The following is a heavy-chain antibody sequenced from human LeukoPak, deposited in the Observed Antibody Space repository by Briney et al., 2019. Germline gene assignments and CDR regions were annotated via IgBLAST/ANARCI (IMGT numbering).Heavy chain of an antibody. Sequence: ASVTVSCTASGYTFTSYDINWVRQAPGQGLEWMGWMNPNSGNTGYAQKFQGRVTMTRNTSISTAYMELSSLRSEDTAVYYCARGRVTMIVGRGVAFDIWGQGTMITVSS. CDR3: ARGRVTMIVGRGVAFDI. CDR2: MNPNSGNT. J-gene: IGHJ3*02. D-gene: IGHD3-22*01. CDR1: GYTFTSYD. V-gene: IGHV1-8*01.